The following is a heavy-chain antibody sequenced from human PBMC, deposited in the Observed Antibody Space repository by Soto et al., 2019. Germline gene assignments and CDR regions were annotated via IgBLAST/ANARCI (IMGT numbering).Heavy chain of an antibody. CDR3: AGSGYYPNYFDY. V-gene: IGHV4-59*12. J-gene: IGHJ4*02. D-gene: IGHD3-22*01. CDR1: GDSISAYS. CDR2: IHYNGNT. Sequence: PSETLSLTCTVSGDSISAYSWSWVRQPPGKGLEWIGNIHYNGNTKYNPSLKSRVTMSVDTSKNQFSLKLSSVTAADTAVYYCAGSGYYPNYFDYWGQGTLVTVSS.